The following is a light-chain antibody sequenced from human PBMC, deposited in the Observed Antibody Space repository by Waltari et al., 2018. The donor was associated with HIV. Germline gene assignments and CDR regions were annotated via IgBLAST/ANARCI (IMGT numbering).Light chain of an antibody. Sequence: EIVLTQSPGTLSLSPGERATLSCRASQTVGSNSLVWYQQKPGQVPRLLIYGASSRATGIPDRISGSGSETDFILTSSRLEPEDSAVYYWQQHGTPPITFGPGTKVD. CDR1: QTVGSNS. V-gene: IGKV3-20*01. J-gene: IGKJ3*01. CDR2: GAS. CDR3: QQHGTPPIT.